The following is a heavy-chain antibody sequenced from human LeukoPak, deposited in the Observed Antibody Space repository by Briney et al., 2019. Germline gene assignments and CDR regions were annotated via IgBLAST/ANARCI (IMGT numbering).Heavy chain of an antibody. D-gene: IGHD4-23*01. Sequence: PGGSLRLSCAASGFTFSSYAMHWVRQAPGKGLEYVSSISSDGGSAFYADSVKGRFTISRDNSKNTLSLQMSSLRTEDTAVYYCVKDRWVDYWGQGTLVTVSS. CDR1: GFTFSSYA. CDR2: ISSDGGSA. V-gene: IGHV3-64D*06. CDR3: VKDRWVDY. J-gene: IGHJ4*02.